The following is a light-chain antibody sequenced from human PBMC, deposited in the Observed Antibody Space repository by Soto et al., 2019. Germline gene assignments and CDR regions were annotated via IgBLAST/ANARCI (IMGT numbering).Light chain of an antibody. J-gene: IGLJ2*01. CDR1: SSDVGRYNL. Sequence: QSVLTQPASVSGSPGQSITISCTGTSSDVGRYNLVSWYQQHPGKAPKLIIYEDIERPSGVSSRFSGSKSGNTASLTISGLQTEDEAHYYGCSYAGGTSVVFGGGTKLTVL. CDR2: EDI. V-gene: IGLV2-23*01. CDR3: CSYAGGTSVV.